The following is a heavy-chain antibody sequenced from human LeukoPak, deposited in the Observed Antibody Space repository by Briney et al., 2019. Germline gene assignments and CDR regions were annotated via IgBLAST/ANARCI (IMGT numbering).Heavy chain of an antibody. CDR2: IHHSGST. J-gene: IGHJ5*02. CDR3: ARKSIHSGRVTWFDP. CDR1: GYSISSDSY. D-gene: IGHD1-26*01. V-gene: IGHV4-38-2*02. Sequence: SETLSLTCSVSGYSISSDSYWGWIRQPPGKGLEWIGSIHHSGSTFFNPSLKSRVTISVDTSKNQFSLKLSSVTAADTAVYYCARKSIHSGRVTWFDPWGQGTLVTVSS.